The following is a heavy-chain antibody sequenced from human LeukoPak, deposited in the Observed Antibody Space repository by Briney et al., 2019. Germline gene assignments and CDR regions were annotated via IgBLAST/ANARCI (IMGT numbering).Heavy chain of an antibody. CDR3: ARARSGYTSGSDFDY. V-gene: IGHV3-21*01. Sequence: GGSLRLSFAGSGFTFSSYSMNWVSQAPWGGLEWVSFISSGSSYIYYEDSLEDRFIISRDNAKKSMFLQMDSLRAGDTAVYYCARARSGYTSGSDFDYWGQGTLVTVSS. D-gene: IGHD6-19*01. CDR1: GFTFSSYS. CDR2: ISSGSSYI. J-gene: IGHJ4*02.